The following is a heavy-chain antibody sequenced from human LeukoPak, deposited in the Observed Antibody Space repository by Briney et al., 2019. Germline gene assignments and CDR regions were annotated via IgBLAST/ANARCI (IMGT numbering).Heavy chain of an antibody. CDR1: GFTFSSYA. CDR3: ASDSSGTPRKFDY. V-gene: IGHV4-59*01. D-gene: IGHD3-22*01. CDR2: IFYSGST. J-gene: IGHJ4*02. Sequence: GSLRLSCAASGFTFSSYAMSWIRQPPGKGLEWIGYIFYSGSTNYNPSLKSRVTISVDTSKRQFSLKLSSVTAADTAVYYCASDSSGTPRKFDYWGQGTLVTVSS.